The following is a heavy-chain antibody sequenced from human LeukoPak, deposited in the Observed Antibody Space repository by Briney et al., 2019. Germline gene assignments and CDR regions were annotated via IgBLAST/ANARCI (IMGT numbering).Heavy chain of an antibody. CDR1: GGSISSYS. D-gene: IGHD4-23*01. CDR3: ARTVVTLDWYFDL. V-gene: IGHV4-4*07. J-gene: IGHJ2*01. CDR2: FYTSGTT. Sequence: SETLSLTCSVSGGSISSYSWNWIRQPAGKGLEWIGRFYTSGTTNYNPSLKSRVTMSIDTSKNQVSLKMRSVTAADTAVYYCARTVVTLDWYFDLWGRGTLVSVSS.